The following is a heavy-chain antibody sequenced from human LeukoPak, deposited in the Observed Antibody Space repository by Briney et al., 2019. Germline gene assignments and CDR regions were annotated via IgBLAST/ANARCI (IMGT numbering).Heavy chain of an antibody. CDR3: ARTAVGNNHYYHMDV. CDR1: GGSISSRSYY. D-gene: IGHD6-13*01. Sequence: SETLSLTCTVSGGSISSRSYYWGWIRQPPGKGLEWIGTIYYSGSTYYNPSLKSRVTVSVDTSKNQFSLKLSSVTAADTAMYYCARTAVGNNHYYHMDVWGQGTTVTVSS. V-gene: IGHV4-39*01. J-gene: IGHJ6*02. CDR2: IYYSGST.